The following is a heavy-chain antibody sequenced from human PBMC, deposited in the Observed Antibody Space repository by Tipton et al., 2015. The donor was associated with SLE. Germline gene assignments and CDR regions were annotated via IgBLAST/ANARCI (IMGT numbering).Heavy chain of an antibody. D-gene: IGHD2-2*01. CDR2: IKPDRSDK. Sequence: SLRLSCAASGFTFSSSWMSWVRQAPGIGLEWVANIKPDRSDKYYVDSMKGRFSISRDNARNSLYLQMNSLRAEDTAVYYCARVVSTGHDYWGQGTLVTVSS. CDR1: GFTFSSSW. CDR3: ARVVSTGHDY. J-gene: IGHJ4*02. V-gene: IGHV3-7*04.